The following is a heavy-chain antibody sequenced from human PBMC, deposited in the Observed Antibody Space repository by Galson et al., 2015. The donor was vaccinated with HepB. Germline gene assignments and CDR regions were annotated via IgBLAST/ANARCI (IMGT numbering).Heavy chain of an antibody. CDR1: GFTFSSYG. J-gene: IGHJ6*02. Sequence: SLRLSCAASGFTFSSYGMHWVRQAPGKGLEWVAVIWYDGSNKYYADSVKGRFTISRDNSKNTLYLQMNSLRAEDTAVYYCARDRCTNGVCHIYYYSGMDVWGQGTTVTVSS. CDR3: ARDRCTNGVCHIYYYSGMDV. D-gene: IGHD2-8*01. V-gene: IGHV3-33*01. CDR2: IWYDGSNK.